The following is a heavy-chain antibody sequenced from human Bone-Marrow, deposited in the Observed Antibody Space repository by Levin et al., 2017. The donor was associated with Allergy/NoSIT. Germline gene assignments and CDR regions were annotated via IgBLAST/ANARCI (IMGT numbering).Heavy chain of an antibody. Sequence: LSLTCATSGFTFSAYGLHWVRQAPGKGLEWVAVVSDDGSKKYYAASVKGRLTISRDNSKNTVYVEMNNVRPEDTAMYYCARGRSGYGWSYDAFDIWGQGTMVSVSS. CDR3: ARGRSGYGWSYDAFDI. V-gene: IGHV3-30*03. CDR1: GFTFSAYG. D-gene: IGHD5-18*01. J-gene: IGHJ3*02. CDR2: VSDDGSKK.